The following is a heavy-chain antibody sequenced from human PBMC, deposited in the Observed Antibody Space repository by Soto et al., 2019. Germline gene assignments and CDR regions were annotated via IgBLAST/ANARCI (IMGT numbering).Heavy chain of an antibody. CDR3: AREEEQWLGDDAFDI. Sequence: GASVKVSCKASGYTFTSYAMHWVRQAPGQRLEWMGWINAGNGNTKYSQKFQGRVTITRDTSASTAYMELSSLRSEDTAVYYCAREEEQWLGDDAFDIWGQGTMVTVSS. J-gene: IGHJ3*02. D-gene: IGHD6-19*01. CDR2: INAGNGNT. V-gene: IGHV1-3*01. CDR1: GYTFTSYA.